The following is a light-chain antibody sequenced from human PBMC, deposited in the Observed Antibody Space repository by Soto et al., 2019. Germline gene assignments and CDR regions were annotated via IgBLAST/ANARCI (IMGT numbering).Light chain of an antibody. V-gene: IGKV4-1*01. CDR3: QQYDNSPYT. J-gene: IGKJ2*01. Sequence: DIVMTQSPDSLAVSLGERATINCKSSQSVLYSSNNKNYLAWYQQKPGQPPKLLIYWASTRESGVPDRFSGSGSGTDFTLTISRLEPEDFAVYYCQQYDNSPYTFGQGTNLEIK. CDR1: QSVLYSSNNKNY. CDR2: WAS.